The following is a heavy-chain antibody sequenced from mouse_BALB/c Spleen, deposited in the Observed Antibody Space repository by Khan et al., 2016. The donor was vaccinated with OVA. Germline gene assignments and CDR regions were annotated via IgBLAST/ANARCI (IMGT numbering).Heavy chain of an antibody. CDR1: GYTFTSYY. CDR3: TRGGSCATRISWFAY. D-gene: IGHD2-4*01. CDR2: INPSNGGT. Sequence: QVQLKQSGAELVKPGASVKLSCKASGYTFTSYYMYWVKQRPGQGLEWIGGINPSNGGTNFNEKFKSKATLTVNKSSSTAYMQLSSVTSEDAAVYYCTRGGSCATRISWFAYWGQGTLVTVSA. J-gene: IGHJ3*01. V-gene: IGHV1S81*02.